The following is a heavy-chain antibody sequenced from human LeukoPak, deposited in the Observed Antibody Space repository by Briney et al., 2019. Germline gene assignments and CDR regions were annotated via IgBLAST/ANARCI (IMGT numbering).Heavy chain of an antibody. CDR2: INHSGST. D-gene: IGHD5-18*01. CDR1: GGSFSGYY. J-gene: IGHJ4*02. V-gene: IGHV4-34*01. Sequence: SETLSLTCAVYGGSFSGYYWSWIRQPPGKGLEWIGEINHSGSTNYNPSLKSRVTISVDTSKNQFSLKLSSVTAADTAVYYCARDSYGYIGYWGQGTLVTVSS. CDR3: ARDSYGYIGY.